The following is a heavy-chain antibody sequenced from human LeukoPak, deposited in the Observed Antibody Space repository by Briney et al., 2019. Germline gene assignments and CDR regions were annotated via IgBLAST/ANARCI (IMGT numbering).Heavy chain of an antibody. CDR1: GYTFTSYD. CDR3: ARAAVTTIYAFDI. Sequence: ASVKVSCKASGYTFTSYDINWVRQAPGQGLEWMGWMNPNSGNTGYAQKFQGRVTMTRNTSISTAYTELSSLRSEDTAVYYCARAAVTTIYAFDIWGQGTMVTVSS. CDR2: MNPNSGNT. D-gene: IGHD4-11*01. V-gene: IGHV1-8*01. J-gene: IGHJ3*02.